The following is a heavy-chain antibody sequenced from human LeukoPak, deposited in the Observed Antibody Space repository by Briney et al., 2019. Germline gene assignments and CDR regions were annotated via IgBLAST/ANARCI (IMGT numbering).Heavy chain of an antibody. V-gene: IGHV3-23*01. CDR3: AKENGYSLEYFQH. D-gene: IGHD5-24*01. CDR2: VSGSGDST. CDR1: GFTFSSFG. J-gene: IGHJ1*01. Sequence: GGSLRLSCAASGFTFSSFGIHWVRQAPGKGLEWVSGVSGSGDSTYYADSVKGRFTISRDNSKNTLYLQMNSLRAEDTAIYYCAKENGYSLEYFQHWGQGTLVTVSS.